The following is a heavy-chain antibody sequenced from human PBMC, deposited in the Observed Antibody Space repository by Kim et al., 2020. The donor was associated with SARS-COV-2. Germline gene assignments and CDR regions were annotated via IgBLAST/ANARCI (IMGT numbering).Heavy chain of an antibody. V-gene: IGHV4-34*01. J-gene: IGHJ5*02. CDR3: ASSRGGAYYYGSGSYHEPPAWFDP. D-gene: IGHD3-10*01. CDR1: GGSFSGYY. Sequence: SETLSLTCAVYGGSFSGYYWSWIRQPPGKGLEWIGEINHSGSTNYNPSLKSRVTISVDTSKNQFSLKLSSVTAADTAVYYCASSRGGAYYYGSGSYHEPPAWFDPWGQGTLVTVSS. CDR2: INHSGST.